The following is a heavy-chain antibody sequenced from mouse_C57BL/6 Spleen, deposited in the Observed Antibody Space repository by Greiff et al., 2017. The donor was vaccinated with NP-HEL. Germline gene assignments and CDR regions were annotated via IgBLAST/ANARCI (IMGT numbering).Heavy chain of an antibody. CDR3: ARDTTGYLDY. CDR1: GYAFSSSW. J-gene: IGHJ2*01. CDR2: FYPGDGDT. Sequence: VQLQQSGPELVKPGASVKISCKASGYAFSSSWMNWVKQRPGKGLEWIGRFYPGDGDTNYNGKFKGTATLTADKSSSTAYMQLSSLTSEDSAVYFCARDTTGYLDYWGQGTTLTVSS. D-gene: IGHD2-12*01. V-gene: IGHV1-82*01.